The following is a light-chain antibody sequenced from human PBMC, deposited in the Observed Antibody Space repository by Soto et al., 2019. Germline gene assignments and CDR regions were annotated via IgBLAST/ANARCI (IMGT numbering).Light chain of an antibody. CDR2: DAS. V-gene: IGKV3-15*01. Sequence: EVVMTQSPATLSVSPGERATLSCRASQSVSRNLAWYQQRPGRAPRLLIYDASTRATNIPTRFSGSGSGTEFPLTISNLQSEDFAVYYCQQYNHWPLYTFGQGTKLEIK. CDR1: QSVSRN. J-gene: IGKJ2*01. CDR3: QQYNHWPLYT.